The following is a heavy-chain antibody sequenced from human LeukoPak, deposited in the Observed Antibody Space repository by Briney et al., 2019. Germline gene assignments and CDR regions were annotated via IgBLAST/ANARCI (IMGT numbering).Heavy chain of an antibody. J-gene: IGHJ6*03. D-gene: IGHD6-13*01. CDR2: IIPIFGTT. V-gene: IGHV1-69*05. Sequence: SVKVSCKASGGTFSSYAINWVRQAPGQGLDWMGGIIPIFGTTNYAQRFQGRVTITTDEFTSTAYMELSSLRSEDTAVYYCARALPGIAASGTYYYYYMDVWGKGTTVTVSS. CDR1: GGTFSSYA. CDR3: ARALPGIAASGTYYYYYMDV.